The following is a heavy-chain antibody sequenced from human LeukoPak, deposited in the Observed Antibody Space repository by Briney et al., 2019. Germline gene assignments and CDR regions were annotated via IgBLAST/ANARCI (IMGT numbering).Heavy chain of an antibody. V-gene: IGHV3-23*01. Sequence: PGGSLRPSCAASGFTFSSYAMSWVRQAPGKGLEWVSAISGSGGSTYYADSVKGRFTISRDNSKNTLYLQMNSLRAEDTAVYYCAKYRTAPNWFDPWGQGTLVTVSS. CDR3: AKYRTAPNWFDP. CDR2: ISGSGGST. D-gene: IGHD2-21*02. J-gene: IGHJ5*02. CDR1: GFTFSSYA.